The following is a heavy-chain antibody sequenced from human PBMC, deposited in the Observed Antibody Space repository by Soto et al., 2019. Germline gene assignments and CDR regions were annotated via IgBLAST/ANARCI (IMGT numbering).Heavy chain of an antibody. J-gene: IGHJ6*04. Sequence: ASVKVSCKASGYTFTSYGINWVRQATGQGLEWLGRMNPNSGNAGYAQKFQGRVTMTRDTSISTAYMELSSLRSEDKAVYYCARGVITGTTVRYYYYGMDVWGKGPTVTVSS. CDR2: MNPNSGNA. CDR1: GYTFTSYG. V-gene: IGHV1-8*02. D-gene: IGHD1-7*01. CDR3: ARGVITGTTVRYYYYGMDV.